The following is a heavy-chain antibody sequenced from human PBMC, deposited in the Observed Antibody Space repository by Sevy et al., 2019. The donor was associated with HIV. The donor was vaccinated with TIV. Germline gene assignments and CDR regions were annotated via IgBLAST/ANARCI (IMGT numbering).Heavy chain of an antibody. D-gene: IGHD3-10*01. CDR3: ARDLFGTVLLWFGESSGGMDV. V-gene: IGHV1-18*04. CDR1: GYTFTSYG. J-gene: IGHJ6*02. CDR2: ISAYNGNT. Sequence: ASVKVSCKASGYTFTSYGISWVRQAPGQGLEWMGWISAYNGNTNYAQTLQGRVTMTTDTSTSTAYKELRSLRSDDTAVYYCARDLFGTVLLWFGESSGGMDVWGQGTTVTVSS.